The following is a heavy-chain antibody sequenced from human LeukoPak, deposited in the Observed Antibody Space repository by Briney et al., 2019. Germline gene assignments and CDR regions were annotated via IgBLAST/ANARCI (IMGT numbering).Heavy chain of an antibody. J-gene: IGHJ4*02. CDR3: ARSFSKIAAATFDY. Sequence: GSLRLSCAASGFTVSSNYMSWIRQPPGKGLEWIGYIYYSGSTNYNPSLKSRVTISVDTSKNQFSLKLSSVTAADTAVYYCARSFSKIAAATFDYWGQGTLVTVSS. V-gene: IGHV4-59*08. CDR1: GFTVSSNY. CDR2: IYYSGST. D-gene: IGHD6-13*01.